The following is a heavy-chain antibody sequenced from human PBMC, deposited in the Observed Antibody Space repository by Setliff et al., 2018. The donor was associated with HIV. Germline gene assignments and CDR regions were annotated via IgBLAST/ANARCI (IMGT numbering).Heavy chain of an antibody. CDR3: ARVLWGAQSRYMDV. CDR2: SYTSGST. Sequence: PSETLSLTCTVSGGSISSYYWSWIRQPPGKGLEWIGYSYTSGSTNYSPSLKSRVTISVDTSKNQFSLKLSLGTAADTAVYYCARVLWGAQSRYMDVWGKGTTVTVSS. CDR1: GGSISSYY. J-gene: IGHJ6*03. D-gene: IGHD3-16*01. V-gene: IGHV4-4*08.